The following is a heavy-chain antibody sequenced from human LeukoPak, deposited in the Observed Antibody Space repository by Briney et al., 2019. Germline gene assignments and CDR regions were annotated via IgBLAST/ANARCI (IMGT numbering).Heavy chain of an antibody. Sequence: GGSLRLSCAASGFTFSSYSMNWVRQAPGKGLEWVSFISSSSSYIYYADSVKGRFTISRDNAKNSLYLQMYSLRAEDTAVYYCAAWLHRYWGQGTLVTVSS. D-gene: IGHD5-24*01. J-gene: IGHJ4*02. CDR1: GFTFSSYS. CDR2: ISSSSSYI. CDR3: AAWLHRY. V-gene: IGHV3-21*01.